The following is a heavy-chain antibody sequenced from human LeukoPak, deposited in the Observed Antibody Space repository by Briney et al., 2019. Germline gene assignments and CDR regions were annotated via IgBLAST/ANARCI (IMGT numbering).Heavy chain of an antibody. D-gene: IGHD6-6*01. CDR2: TYYRSKWCN. CDR1: GDSVSSNSAT. CDR3: ARSSSNSSLVWVY. Sequence: SQTLSLTCAISGDSVSSNSATWSWIRQSPSRGLEWLGRTYYRSKWCNDYAVSVKSRITVNPDTSKNQFSLQLNSVTPEDTAVYYCARSSSNSSLVWVYWGQGTLVTVSS. V-gene: IGHV6-1*01. J-gene: IGHJ4*02.